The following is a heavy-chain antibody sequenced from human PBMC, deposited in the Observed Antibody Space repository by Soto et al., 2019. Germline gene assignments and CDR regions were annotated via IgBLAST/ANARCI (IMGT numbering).Heavy chain of an antibody. CDR2: IYYSVST. CDR3: TRDVYRQAFDI. CDR1: GGSISSGGYY. V-gene: IGHV4-31*03. J-gene: IGHJ3*02. Sequence: SETLSLPCTVSGGSISSGGYYWCWIRQHPGKGMEWIGYIYYSVSTYYNPSLKSRVTISVYTSKNQFSLKLSSVTAVVTAVYYCTRDVYRQAFDIWGQGTMVTVSS. D-gene: IGHD3-16*02.